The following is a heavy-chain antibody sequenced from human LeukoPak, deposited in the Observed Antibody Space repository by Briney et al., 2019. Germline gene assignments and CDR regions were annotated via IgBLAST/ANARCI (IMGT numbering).Heavy chain of an antibody. D-gene: IGHD3-10*01. CDR2: IIPIFGTA. V-gene: IGHV1-69*05. J-gene: IGHJ6*03. CDR3: ARGYGSGPYSPFYYYYYMDV. CDR1: GGTFSSYA. Sequence: GASVKVSCKASGGTFSSYAISWVRQAPGQGLEWMGGIIPIFGTANYAQKFQGRVTSTTDVSTSTAYMEMSSLRSEDTAVYYCARGYGSGPYSPFYYYYYMDVWGKGTTVTVSS.